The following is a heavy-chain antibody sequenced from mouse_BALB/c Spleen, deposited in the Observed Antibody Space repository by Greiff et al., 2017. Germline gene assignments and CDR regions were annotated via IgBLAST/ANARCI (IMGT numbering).Heavy chain of an antibody. D-gene: IGHD2-1*01. CDR2: INPSTGYT. CDR3: ARSVGNYRAMDY. CDR1: GYTFTSYW. V-gene: IGHV1-7*01. J-gene: IGHJ4*01. Sequence: VQLVESGAELAKPGASVKMSCKASGYTFTSYWMHWVKQRPGQGLEWIGYINPSTGYTEYNQKFKDKATLTADKSSSTAYMQLSSLTSEDSAVYYCARSVGNYRAMDYWGQGTSVTVSS.